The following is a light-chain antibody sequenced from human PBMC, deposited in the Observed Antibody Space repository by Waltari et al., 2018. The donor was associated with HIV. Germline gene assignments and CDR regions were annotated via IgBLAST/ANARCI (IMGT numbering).Light chain of an antibody. V-gene: IGLV1-40*01. Sequence: QSVLTPAPSVSGAPGPRVTISFPGSRSNFGTGLDLPRFQQLPGTAPTLRIYANNQRPSGVPARFSGSKSATSASLVITGLQAEDEADYYCQSYDSSLNGHVVFGGGTKVTVL. CDR2: ANN. J-gene: IGLJ2*01. CDR1: RSNFGTGLD. CDR3: QSYDSSLNGHVV.